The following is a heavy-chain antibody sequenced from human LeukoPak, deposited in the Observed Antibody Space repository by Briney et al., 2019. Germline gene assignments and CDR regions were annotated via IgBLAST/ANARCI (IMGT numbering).Heavy chain of an antibody. D-gene: IGHD3-10*01. CDR1: GFTFSSYS. CDR3: ARTRVRGVINFDY. Sequence: GGSLRLSCAASGFTFSSYSMNWVRQAPGKGLEWVSSISSSSSYIYYADSVKGRFTISRDNAKNSLYLQMNSLRAEDTAVYYCARTRVRGVINFDYWGQGTLVTVS. J-gene: IGHJ4*02. CDR2: ISSSSSYI. V-gene: IGHV3-21*01.